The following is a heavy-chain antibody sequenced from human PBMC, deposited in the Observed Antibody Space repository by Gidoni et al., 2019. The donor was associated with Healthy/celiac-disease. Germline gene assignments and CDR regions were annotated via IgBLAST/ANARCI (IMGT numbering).Heavy chain of an antibody. CDR1: GFTFSRYA. CDR2: ISYDGSNK. D-gene: IGHD5-18*01. CDR3: ARDMRGHSYGPTAFFDYYYYGMDV. J-gene: IGHJ6*02. V-gene: IGHV3-30*04. Sequence: QVQLVESGGGVVQPGRSLRLSCAASGFTFSRYAMHWVRPAPGKGLEWVAVISYDGSNKYYADSVKGRFTISRDNSKNTLYLQMNSLRAEDTAVYYCARDMRGHSYGPTAFFDYYYYGMDVWGQGTTVTVSS.